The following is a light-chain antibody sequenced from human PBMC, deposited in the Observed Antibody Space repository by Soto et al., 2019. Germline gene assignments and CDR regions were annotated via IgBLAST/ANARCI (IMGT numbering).Light chain of an antibody. CDR1: QSISSY. J-gene: IGKJ1*01. V-gene: IGKV1-39*01. CDR3: QQSYSTPRT. Sequence: DIQMTQSPSSLSASVGDRVTITCRASQSISSYLNWYQQKXXKAPKLLIYAASSLQSGVPSRFSGSGSGTDFTLTISSLQPEDFATYYCQQSYSTPRTFGQGTKVEIK. CDR2: AAS.